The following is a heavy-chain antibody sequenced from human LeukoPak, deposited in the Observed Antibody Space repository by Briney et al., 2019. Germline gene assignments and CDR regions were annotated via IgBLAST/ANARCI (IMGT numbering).Heavy chain of an antibody. CDR1: GGSISSYY. Sequence: PSETLSLTCTVSGGSISSYYWSWIRQPAGKGLEWIGRIYTSGSTDYNPSLKSRVTMSVDTSKNQFSLKLSSVTAADTAMYYCARGAYGSGDRGWFDPWGQGTLVTVSS. CDR2: IYTSGST. D-gene: IGHD3-10*01. J-gene: IGHJ5*02. CDR3: ARGAYGSGDRGWFDP. V-gene: IGHV4-4*07.